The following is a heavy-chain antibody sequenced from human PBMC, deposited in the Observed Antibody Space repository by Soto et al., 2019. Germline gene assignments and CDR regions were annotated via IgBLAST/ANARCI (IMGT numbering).Heavy chain of an antibody. V-gene: IGHV6-1*01. CDR1: GDSVSSNTAT. J-gene: IGHJ5*02. Sequence: SQTLSLTCAISGDSVSSNTATWNWIRQSPSRGLEWLGRTYYRSKWYNDYAVSVKSRITINPDTSKNQFSLQLNSVTPEDTAVYYCARGIGYSYGRNWFDPWGQGTLVTVSS. CDR2: TYYRSKWYN. D-gene: IGHD5-18*01. CDR3: ARGIGYSYGRNWFDP.